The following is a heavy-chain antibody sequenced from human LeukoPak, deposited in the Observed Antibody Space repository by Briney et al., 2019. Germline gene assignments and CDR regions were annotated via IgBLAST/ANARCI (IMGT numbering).Heavy chain of an antibody. V-gene: IGHV4-34*01. D-gene: IGHD3-10*01. CDR2: ITHNGYT. CDR1: GGSFCGYY. J-gene: IGHJ5*02. CDR3: AASGGPINWFDP. Sequence: SETLALTCAVYGGSFCGYYWGWIRQPPGKGLQWIGEITHNGYTNYNPALKSRVTISIDTSKNEFSLKVSSVTAADMAIYYCAASGGPINWFDPWGQGTLVTVSS.